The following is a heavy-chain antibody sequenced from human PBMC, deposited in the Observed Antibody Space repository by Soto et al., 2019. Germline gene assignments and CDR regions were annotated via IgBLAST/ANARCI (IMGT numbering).Heavy chain of an antibody. CDR1: GGSISSSSYY. V-gene: IGHV4-39*01. CDR2: IYYSGST. Sequence: SETLSLTCTVSGGSISSSSYYWGWIRQPPGKGLEWIGSIYYSGSTYYNPSLKSRVTISVDTSKNQFSLKLSSVTAADTAVYYCARRDYYYYYMDVWGKGTTVTVSS. J-gene: IGHJ6*03. CDR3: ARRDYYYYYMDV.